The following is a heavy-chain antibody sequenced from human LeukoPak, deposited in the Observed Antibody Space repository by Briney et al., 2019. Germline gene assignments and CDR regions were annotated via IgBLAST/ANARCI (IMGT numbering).Heavy chain of an antibody. V-gene: IGHV1-18*01. Sequence: ASVKVSCKASGYTFTSYGISWVRQAPGQGLEWMGWISAYNGNTNYAQKLQGRVTMTTDTSTSTAYMELRSLRFDDTAFYLCARMLGGTTNWFDPWGQGTLVTVSS. D-gene: IGHD1-7*01. J-gene: IGHJ5*02. CDR3: ARMLGGTTNWFDP. CDR2: ISAYNGNT. CDR1: GYTFTSYG.